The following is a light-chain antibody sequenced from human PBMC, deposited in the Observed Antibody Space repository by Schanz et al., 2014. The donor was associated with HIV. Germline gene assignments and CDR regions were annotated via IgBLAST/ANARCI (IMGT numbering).Light chain of an antibody. Sequence: SALTQPASVSGSPGQSITISCTGTSSDVGGYDYVSWYQQHPGKAPKLMIYDVTNRPSGVSNRFSGSKSGNTASLTISGLQGEDESDYYCSSYTTSATLIFGGGTKLTVL. CDR1: SSDVGGYDY. J-gene: IGLJ2*01. CDR2: DVT. CDR3: SSYTTSATLI. V-gene: IGLV2-14*03.